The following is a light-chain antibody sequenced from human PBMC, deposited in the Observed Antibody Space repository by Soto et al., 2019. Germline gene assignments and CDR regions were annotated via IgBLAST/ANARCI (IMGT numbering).Light chain of an antibody. Sequence: SYELAQPPSVSVAPGQTARISCGGNNIGRKSVHWYQQKPGRAPVVVVYDDSDRPSGIPERFSGANSGDTATLTISRVEAGDEADYYCHVWDISSCHYIFGTGTNLTVL. CDR1: NIGRKS. CDR3: HVWDISSCHYI. V-gene: IGLV3-21*02. J-gene: IGLJ1*01. CDR2: DDS.